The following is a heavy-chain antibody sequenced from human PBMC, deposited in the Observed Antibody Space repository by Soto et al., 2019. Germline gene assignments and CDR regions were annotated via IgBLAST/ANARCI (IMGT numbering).Heavy chain of an antibody. CDR1: GGSISSSNW. Sequence: QVQLQESVPGLVKPSGTLSLTCAVSGGSISSSNWWSWVRQPPGKGLEWIGEIYHSGSTNYNPSLTSRVTMSVDKSKNQFSLMLSSVTAADTAVYYCARVPRAAAGTDWGQGTLVTVSS. CDR3: ARVPRAAAGTD. J-gene: IGHJ4*02. CDR2: IYHSGST. V-gene: IGHV4-4*02. D-gene: IGHD6-13*01.